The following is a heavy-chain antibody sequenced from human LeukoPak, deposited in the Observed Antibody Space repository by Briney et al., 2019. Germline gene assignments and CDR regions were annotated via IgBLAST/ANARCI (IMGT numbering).Heavy chain of an antibody. J-gene: IGHJ4*02. CDR1: GFTFSTSW. Sequence: GGSLRLSCEASGFTFSTSWMYWVRQAPGKGLEWVSRINGDGSDPSYADFVKGRFTISRDNAKNSLYLQMNSLRAEDTAVYYCARESSYYDSSGLGYWGQGTLVTVSS. CDR2: INGDGSDP. D-gene: IGHD3-22*01. CDR3: ARESSYYDSSGLGY. V-gene: IGHV3-74*01.